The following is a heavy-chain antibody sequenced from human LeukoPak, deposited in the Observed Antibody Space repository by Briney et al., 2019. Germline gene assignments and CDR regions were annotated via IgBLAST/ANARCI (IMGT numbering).Heavy chain of an antibody. CDR1: GGTFSSYA. Sequence: GASVKVSCKASGGTFSSYAISWVRQAPGQGLEWMGRIIPILGIANYAQKFQGRVTITADKSTSTAYMELSSLRSEDTAVYYCARGIQTGYDSSGYNDYWGQGTLVTVSS. CDR2: IIPILGIA. CDR3: ARGIQTGYDSSGYNDY. J-gene: IGHJ4*02. D-gene: IGHD3-22*01. V-gene: IGHV1-69*04.